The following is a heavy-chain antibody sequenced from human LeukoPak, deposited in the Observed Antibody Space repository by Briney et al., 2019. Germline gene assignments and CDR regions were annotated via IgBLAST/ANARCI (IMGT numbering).Heavy chain of an antibody. CDR3: VKEKRSSGAFDI. V-gene: IGHV3-13*01. CDR2: IGVAGDT. Sequence: GGSLRLSCAASGFTFSSTDMHWVRHAAGKRLEWVSAIGVAGDTYYPDSVKGRFTISRENAKNSLYLQMNTLRADDTAVYYCVKEKRSSGAFDIWGQGTLITVSS. J-gene: IGHJ3*02. D-gene: IGHD1-26*01. CDR1: GFTFSSTD.